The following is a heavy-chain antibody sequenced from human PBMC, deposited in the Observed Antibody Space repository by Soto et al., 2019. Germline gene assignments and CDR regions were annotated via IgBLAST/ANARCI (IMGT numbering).Heavy chain of an antibody. J-gene: IGHJ4*02. CDR1: GYTFTSYG. CDR3: ARELVPGATSRSGRDY. CDR2: ISAYNGNT. Sequence: QVPLVQSGAEVKKPGASVKVSCKASGYTFTSYGISWVRQAPGQGLVWMGWISAYNGNTNYAQKLQGRVTMTTDTSTSTAYMELRSLRSDDTAVYYCARELVPGATSRSGRDYWGQGPLVTVSS. V-gene: IGHV1-18*01. D-gene: IGHD1-26*01.